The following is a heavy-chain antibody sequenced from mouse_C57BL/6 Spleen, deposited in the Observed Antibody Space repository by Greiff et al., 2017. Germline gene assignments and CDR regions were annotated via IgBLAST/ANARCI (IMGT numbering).Heavy chain of an antibody. J-gene: IGHJ4*01. CDR3: AREGYSNHYAMED. CDR2: IHPNSGST. D-gene: IGHD2-5*01. CDR1: GYTFTSYW. Sequence: QVQLQQPGAELVKPGASVKLSCKASGYTFTSYWMHWVKQRPGQGLEWIGMIHPNSGSTNYNEKFQSKATLTVDKSSSTAYMQLSSLTSEDSAVYYFAREGYSNHYAMEDWGQGTSVTVSS. V-gene: IGHV1-64*01.